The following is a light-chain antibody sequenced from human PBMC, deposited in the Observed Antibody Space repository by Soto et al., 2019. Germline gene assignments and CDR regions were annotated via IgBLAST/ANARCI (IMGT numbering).Light chain of an antibody. CDR1: SSDVGAYIY. Sequence: QSALTQPASVSGSPGQSITISGTGTSSDVGAYIYVSWYQQHPGKAPKLMIYDITNRPSGVSNRFSGSKSGNTASLAISGIQAEDEADYYCVSFTPSSSYVFGTGPKLTVL. CDR2: DIT. J-gene: IGLJ1*01. V-gene: IGLV2-14*01. CDR3: VSFTPSSSYV.